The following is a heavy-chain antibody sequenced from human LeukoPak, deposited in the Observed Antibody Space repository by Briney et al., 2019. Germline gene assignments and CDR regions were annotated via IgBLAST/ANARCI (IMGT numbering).Heavy chain of an antibody. V-gene: IGHV4-30-4*08. D-gene: IGHD2-15*01. CDR3: ASYCSGGSCYSDY. CDR1: GGSISSGDYY. Sequence: PSETLSLTCTVSGGSISSGDYYWSWIRQPPGTGLEWIGYIYYSGSTYYNPSLKSRVTISVDTSKNQFSLKLSSVTAADTAVYYCASYCSGGSCYSDYWGQGTLVTVSS. CDR2: IYYSGST. J-gene: IGHJ4*02.